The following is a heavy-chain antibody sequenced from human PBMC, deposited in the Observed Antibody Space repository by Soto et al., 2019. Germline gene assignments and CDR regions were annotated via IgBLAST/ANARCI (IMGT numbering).Heavy chain of an antibody. D-gene: IGHD2-15*01. Sequence: QVQLVESGGGLVKAGGSLRLSCAASGFSFSDYYMSWIRQAPGKGLEWVSYIISSGTTIYYADSVKGRFTVSRDNAKNSLYLQMNSLRTEDTAVYYCARVRGYWSGGRWSEYYLDYWGQETLVTVSS. CDR2: IISSGTTI. CDR1: GFSFSDYY. J-gene: IGHJ4*02. CDR3: ARVRGYWSGGRWSEYYLDY. V-gene: IGHV3-11*01.